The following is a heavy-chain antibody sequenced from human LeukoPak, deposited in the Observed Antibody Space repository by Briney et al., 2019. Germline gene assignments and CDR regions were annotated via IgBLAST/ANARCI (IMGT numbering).Heavy chain of an antibody. CDR3: ARYYDSSGYENFFDY. D-gene: IGHD3-22*01. CDR2: ISSSSSYI. CDR1: GFTFSSYS. Sequence: GGSLRLSCAASGFTFSSYSMNWVRQAPGKGPEWVSSISSSSSYIYYADSAKGRFTISRDNAKNSLYLQMNSLRAEDTAVYYCARYYDSSGYENFFDYWGQGTLVTVSS. V-gene: IGHV3-21*01. J-gene: IGHJ4*02.